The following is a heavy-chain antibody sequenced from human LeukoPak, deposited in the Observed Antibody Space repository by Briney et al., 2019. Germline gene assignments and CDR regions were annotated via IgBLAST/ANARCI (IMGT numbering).Heavy chain of an antibody. CDR3: ARELSGYGTFDY. CDR1: GFTFSSYW. D-gene: IGHD5-12*01. CDR2: ISGSGVST. J-gene: IGHJ4*02. V-gene: IGHV3-23*01. Sequence: PGGSLRLSCAASGFTFSSYWMTWVRQAPGKGLEWVSAISGSGVSTYYADSVKGRFTISRDNSKNTLYLQMNSLTAVDTAVYFCARELSGYGTFDYWGQGTLVTVPS.